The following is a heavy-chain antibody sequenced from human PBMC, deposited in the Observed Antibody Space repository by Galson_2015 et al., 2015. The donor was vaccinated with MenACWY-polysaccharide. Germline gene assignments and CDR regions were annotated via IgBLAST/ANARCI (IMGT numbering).Heavy chain of an antibody. V-gene: IGHV3-48*02. D-gene: IGHD6-6*01. CDR2: ISSSSGTV. CDR3: ARRGLYSSSSGGLDH. J-gene: IGHJ5*02. Sequence: SLRLSCAVSGFTFSSYSMNWVRQAPGKGLEWLSYISSSSGTVYYADSVRGRFTISRDNAKNSLHLQMNRLRDEDTAIYYCARRGLYSSSSGGLDHWGQGTLVTVSS. CDR1: GFTFSSYS.